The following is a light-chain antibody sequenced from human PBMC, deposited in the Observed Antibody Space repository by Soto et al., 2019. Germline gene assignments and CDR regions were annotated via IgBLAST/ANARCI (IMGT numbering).Light chain of an antibody. J-gene: IGLJ1*01. V-gene: IGLV1-40*01. CDR3: QSYDSSLSGSYV. CDR2: GNS. Sequence: QSDLSQLPSVSGARGQPDTFTCTGSSSNIGAGYDVHWYQQLPGTAPKLLIYGNSNRPSGVPDRFSGSKSGTSASLAITGLQAEDEADYYCQSYDSSLSGSYVFGTGTKVTVL. CDR1: SSNIGAGYD.